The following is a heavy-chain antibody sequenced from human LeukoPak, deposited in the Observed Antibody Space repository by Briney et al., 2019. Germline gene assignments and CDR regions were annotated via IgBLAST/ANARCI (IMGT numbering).Heavy chain of an antibody. CDR1: GFTFSTYT. CDR2: ISGGGSTI. Sequence: GGSLRLSCAASGFTFSTYTMNWVRQAPGKGLEWVSYISGGGSTIYYADPVKGRFTISRDNAKNSLFLQLNSLRAEDTAVYYCARAASLDYWGQGTLVTVSS. CDR3: ARAASLDY. D-gene: IGHD2-2*01. J-gene: IGHJ4*02. V-gene: IGHV3-48*01.